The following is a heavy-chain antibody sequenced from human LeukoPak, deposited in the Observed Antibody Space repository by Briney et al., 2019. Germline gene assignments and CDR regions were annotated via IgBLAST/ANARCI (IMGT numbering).Heavy chain of an antibody. CDR1: GXTFSSYA. V-gene: IGHV3-23*01. D-gene: IGHD5-24*01. CDR3: AKSSPEMTTHSYFDY. CDR2: ISGSGGST. Sequence: GGSLRLSCAASGXTFSSYAMSWVRQAPGKGLEWVSAISGSGGSTYYADSVKGRFTISRDNSKNTLHLQMNSLRAEDTAVYYCAKSSPEMTTHSYFDYWGQGTLVTVSS. J-gene: IGHJ4*02.